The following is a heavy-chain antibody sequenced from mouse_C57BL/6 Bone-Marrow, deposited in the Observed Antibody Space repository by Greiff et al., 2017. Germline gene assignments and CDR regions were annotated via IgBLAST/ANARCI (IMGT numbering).Heavy chain of an antibody. CDR1: GYTFTDYN. CDR3: ARDITTVVPYFDY. Sequence: EVQLQQSGPELVKPGASVKMSCKASGYTFTDYNMHWVKQSHGKSLEWIGYINPNNGGTSYNQKFKGKAPLTVNTSSSTAYMELRSLTSEDSAVYYCARDITTVVPYFDYWGQGTTLTVSS. J-gene: IGHJ2*01. V-gene: IGHV1-22*01. CDR2: INPNNGGT. D-gene: IGHD1-1*01.